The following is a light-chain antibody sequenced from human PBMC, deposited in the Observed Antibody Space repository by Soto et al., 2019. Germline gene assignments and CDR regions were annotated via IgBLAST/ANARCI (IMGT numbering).Light chain of an antibody. CDR3: SSYADSSTHVV. Sequence: SALTQPASVSGSPGQSITISCTGISSDVGSYNLVSWYQQHPGKAPKVMIYEGSKRPSGVSNRFSGSRPGNTASLTISGLQAEDEAHYDCSSYADSSTHVVFGGGTKLTVL. CDR1: SSDVGSYNL. J-gene: IGLJ2*01. CDR2: EGS. V-gene: IGLV2-23*01.